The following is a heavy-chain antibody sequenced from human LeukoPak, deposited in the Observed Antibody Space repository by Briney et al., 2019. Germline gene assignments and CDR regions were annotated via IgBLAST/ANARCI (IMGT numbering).Heavy chain of an antibody. CDR1: GGSISSSSYY. Sequence: KPSETLSLTCTVSGGSISSSSYYWGWIRQPPGKGLEWIGSIYYSGSTCYNPSLKSRVTISVDTSKNQFSLKLSSVTAADTAVYYCARGGTSLDDYGDYEIGYWGQGTLVTVSS. CDR3: ARGGTSLDDYGDYEIGY. V-gene: IGHV4-39*07. D-gene: IGHD4-17*01. CDR2: IYYSGST. J-gene: IGHJ4*02.